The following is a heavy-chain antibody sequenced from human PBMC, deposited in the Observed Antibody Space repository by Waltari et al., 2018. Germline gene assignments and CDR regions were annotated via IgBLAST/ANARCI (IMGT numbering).Heavy chain of an antibody. CDR3: ARNIGDEDGDYPWYFDY. J-gene: IGHJ4*02. Sequence: QVQLQESGPGLVKPSETLSLTCTVSGYSISSGYYWGWIRQHPGKGLEWIGSIYHSGSTYYNPSLKSRVTISVDTSKNQFSLKLSSVTAADTAVYYCARNIGDEDGDYPWYFDYWGQGTLVTVSS. D-gene: IGHD4-17*01. V-gene: IGHV4-38-2*02. CDR1: GYSISSGYY. CDR2: IYHSGST.